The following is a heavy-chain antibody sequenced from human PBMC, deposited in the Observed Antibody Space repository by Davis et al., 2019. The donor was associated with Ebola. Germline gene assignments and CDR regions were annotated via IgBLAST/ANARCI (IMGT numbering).Heavy chain of an antibody. CDR3: TTTTTHFDY. J-gene: IGHJ4*02. CDR1: GFTFSGSA. Sequence: PGGSLRLSCAASGFTFSGSAMHWVRQASGNGLEWVGRIRSKANSYATAYAASVKGRFTISRDVSKNTAYLQMNSLKTEDTAVYYCTTTTTHFDYWGQGTLVTVSS. CDR2: IRSKANSYAT. D-gene: IGHD1-26*01. V-gene: IGHV3-73*01.